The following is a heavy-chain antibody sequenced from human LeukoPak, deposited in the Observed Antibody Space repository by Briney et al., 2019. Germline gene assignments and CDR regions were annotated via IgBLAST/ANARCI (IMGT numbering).Heavy chain of an antibody. CDR2: ISGSGGST. Sequence: GGSLRLSCAASGFTFSSYAMSWVRQAPGKGLEWVSAISGSGGSTYYADSVKGRFTNTRNNSKNTLYLQMNSLRAEDTAGYYCAKDPRYPQDYWGQGTLVTASS. D-gene: IGHD2-2*02. CDR1: GFTFSSYA. CDR3: AKDPRYPQDY. J-gene: IGHJ4*02. V-gene: IGHV3-23*01.